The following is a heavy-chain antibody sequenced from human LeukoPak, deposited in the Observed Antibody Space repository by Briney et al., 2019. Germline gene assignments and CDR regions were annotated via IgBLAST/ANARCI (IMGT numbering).Heavy chain of an antibody. D-gene: IGHD3-22*01. J-gene: IGHJ6*03. CDR3: ARLATYFYDTNPYYMDV. V-gene: IGHV4-34*01. CDR1: GGSFGGYF. Sequence: SETLSLTCAVYGGSFGGYFWSWIRQPPGKGLEWIGDIDHSGFTNYKPSLRSRVTISLDTSKNQFSLRLTSVTAADTAVYYCARLATYFYDTNPYYMDVWGKGTTVTVSS. CDR2: IDHSGFT.